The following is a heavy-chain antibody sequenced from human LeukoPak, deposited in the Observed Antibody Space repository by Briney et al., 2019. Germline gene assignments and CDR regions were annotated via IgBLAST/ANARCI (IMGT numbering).Heavy chain of an antibody. Sequence: ASVKVSCKASGYTFTGYYMHSVRQAPGQGLEWMGWINPNNGGTNYAQKFQGRVTMTRDTSIGTAYMELSRLRSDDTAVYYCARAESKCTSTSCYTEDYWGQGTLVTVSS. CDR2: INPNNGGT. CDR3: ARAESKCTSTSCYTEDY. D-gene: IGHD2-2*02. J-gene: IGHJ4*02. V-gene: IGHV1-2*02. CDR1: GYTFTGYY.